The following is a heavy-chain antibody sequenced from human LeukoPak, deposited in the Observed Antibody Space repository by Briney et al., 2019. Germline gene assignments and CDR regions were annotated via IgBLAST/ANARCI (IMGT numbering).Heavy chain of an antibody. J-gene: IGHJ4*02. Sequence: GGSLRLSCAASGFTFSNYAMSWVRQAPGKGLEWVSALVPSGSRTYYAVSVKGRFTISRDNSKNTLHLQMNSLRAEDTAVYYCAKGSHLGRKILFDYWGQGTLVTVSS. CDR2: LVPSGSRT. V-gene: IGHV3-23*01. D-gene: IGHD3-16*01. CDR3: AKGSHLGRKILFDY. CDR1: GFTFSNYA.